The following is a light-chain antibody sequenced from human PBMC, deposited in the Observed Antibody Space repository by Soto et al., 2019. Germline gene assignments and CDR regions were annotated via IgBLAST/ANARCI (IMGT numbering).Light chain of an antibody. V-gene: IGLV2-14*01. CDR1: SSDVGGYNY. CDR2: DVS. CDR3: SPYTSRSTVV. Sequence: QSALTQPASVSGSPGQSITISCTGTSSDVGGYNYVSWYQQHPGKAPKLIIYDVSNRPSGVSNRFSGSKSGNTASLTISGLQAEDEADYYCSPYTSRSTVVFGGGTKLTVL. J-gene: IGLJ2*01.